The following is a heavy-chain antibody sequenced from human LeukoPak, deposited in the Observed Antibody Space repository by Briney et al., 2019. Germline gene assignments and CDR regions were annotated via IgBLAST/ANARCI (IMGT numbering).Heavy chain of an antibody. J-gene: IGHJ4*02. CDR1: GFTFSSYS. CDR2: ISSSSSYI. D-gene: IGHD3-10*01. V-gene: IGHV3-21*01. Sequence: GGSLRLSCAASGFTFSSYSMNWVRQAPGKWLEWVSSISSSSSYIYYADSVKGRFTISRDNAKNSLYLQMNSLRAEDTAVYYCARELDDPYYYGSGAFDYWGQGTLVTVSS. CDR3: ARELDDPYYYGSGAFDY.